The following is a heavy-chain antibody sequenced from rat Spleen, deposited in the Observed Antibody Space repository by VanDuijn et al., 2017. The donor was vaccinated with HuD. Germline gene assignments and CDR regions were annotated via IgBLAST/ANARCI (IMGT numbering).Heavy chain of an antibody. J-gene: IGHJ2*01. Sequence: EVQLVESGGGLVQPGRSMKLSCAASGLSFSNYDMAWVRQAPTKGLEWVASISTGGGNTYYRDSVKGRFTISRENAKSTLYLQMDSLRSEDTATYYCARPRTYYGYNVQSYYFDYWGQGVMVTVSS. V-gene: IGHV5-25*01. CDR3: ARPRTYYGYNVQSYYFDY. CDR1: GLSFSNYD. D-gene: IGHD1-9*01. CDR2: ISTGGGNT.